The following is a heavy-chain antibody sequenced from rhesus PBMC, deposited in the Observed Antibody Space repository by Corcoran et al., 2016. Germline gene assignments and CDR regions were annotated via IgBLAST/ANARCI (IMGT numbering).Heavy chain of an antibody. J-gene: IGHJ4*01. CDR1: GYSISSGYY. D-gene: IGHD1-44*01. CDR2: ITYKGRT. V-gene: IGHV4-122*02. Sequence: QVQLQESGPGLVKPSETLSLTCAVSGYSISSGYYWSWIRHPPGKGLEWIGYITYKGRTTYNPSHKSRVTISSDTSKNQFSLKLSSVTAADTAVYYCARDWELRLDYWGQGVLVTVSS. CDR3: ARDWELRLDY.